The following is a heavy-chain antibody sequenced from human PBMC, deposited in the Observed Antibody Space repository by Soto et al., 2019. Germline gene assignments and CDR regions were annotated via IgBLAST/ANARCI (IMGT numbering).Heavy chain of an antibody. CDR2: INHSGST. V-gene: IGHV4-34*01. CDR1: GGSFSGYY. CDR3: ARGAGTVRGVTRQPPPTYYYYYYMDV. D-gene: IGHD3-10*01. Sequence: SPTLSLTCAVYGGSFSGYYWSWIRQPPGKGLEWIGEINHSGSTNYNPSLKSRVTISVDTSKNQFSLKLSSVTAADTAVYYCARGAGTVRGVTRQPPPTYYYYYYMDVWGKGTTVTVSS. J-gene: IGHJ6*03.